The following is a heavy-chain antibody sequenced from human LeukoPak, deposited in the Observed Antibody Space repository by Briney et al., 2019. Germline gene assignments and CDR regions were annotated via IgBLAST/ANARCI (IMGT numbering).Heavy chain of an antibody. Sequence: GSLRLSCAASGFTFSRYWMSWVRQAPGKGLEWVANIKQDGGEIYYVDSVKGRLTISRDNAKNSVYLHMNSLKTEDTAVYYCTRDQVTMVRGGAYYFDYWGQGTLVTVSS. CDR1: GFTFSRYW. V-gene: IGHV3-7*03. D-gene: IGHD3-10*01. J-gene: IGHJ4*02. CDR3: TRDQVTMVRGGAYYFDY. CDR2: IKQDGGEI.